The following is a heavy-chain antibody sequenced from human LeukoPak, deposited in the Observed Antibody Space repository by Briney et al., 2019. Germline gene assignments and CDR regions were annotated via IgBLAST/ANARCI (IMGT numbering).Heavy chain of an antibody. J-gene: IGHJ4*02. D-gene: IGHD2-15*01. Sequence: GGSLRLSCAASGLTFSSYAMHWVRQAPGKGLEWVAVISYDGSNKYYTDSVKGRFTISRDNSKNTLYLQMNSLRAEDTAVYYCARTRGLYCSGGSCHLTSTFDYWGQGTLVTVSS. V-gene: IGHV3-30*04. CDR1: GLTFSSYA. CDR2: ISYDGSNK. CDR3: ARTRGLYCSGGSCHLTSTFDY.